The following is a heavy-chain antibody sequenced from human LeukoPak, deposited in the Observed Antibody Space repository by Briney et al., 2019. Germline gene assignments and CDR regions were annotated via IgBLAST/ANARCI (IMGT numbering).Heavy chain of an antibody. D-gene: IGHD1-26*01. CDR1: GYTFTIYA. Sequence: ASVTVSFKASGYTFTIYAISWVRQAPEQGLEWMGRIIPILGIANYAQKFQGRVTITADKSTSTAYMELSSLRSEDTAVYYCARVIVGATNDGHWGQGTLVTVSS. V-gene: IGHV1-69*04. J-gene: IGHJ4*02. CDR2: IIPILGIA. CDR3: ARVIVGATNDGH.